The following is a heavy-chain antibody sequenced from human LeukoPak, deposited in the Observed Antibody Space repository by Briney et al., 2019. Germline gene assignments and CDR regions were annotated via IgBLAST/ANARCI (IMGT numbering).Heavy chain of an antibody. J-gene: IGHJ4*02. CDR1: GFIFSNYA. Sequence: PGRSLRLSCAASGFIFSNYAMSWVRQAPGKGLEWVSAISGSDDNTYYADSVRGRFTISRDNSKNTLYLQMNSLRAEDTAIYFCAKSRSGVSSCYNYWGQGTLVTVSS. CDR2: ISGSDDNT. V-gene: IGHV3-23*01. D-gene: IGHD2-15*01. CDR3: AKSRSGVSSCYNY.